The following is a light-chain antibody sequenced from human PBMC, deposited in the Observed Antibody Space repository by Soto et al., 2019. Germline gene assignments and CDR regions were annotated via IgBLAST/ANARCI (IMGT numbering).Light chain of an antibody. CDR2: AVS. CDR3: QQHSGWPLT. Sequence: EIVMTQSPATVSVFPGEGATLSCRASQSLSNNLAWYQQKPGQAPRLLIYAVSTRATVVPARFSGSGSGTEFTLAISRLQSEYFAVYYCQQHSGWPLTCVPGTRVQI. J-gene: IGKJ4*01. CDR1: QSLSNN. V-gene: IGKV3-15*01.